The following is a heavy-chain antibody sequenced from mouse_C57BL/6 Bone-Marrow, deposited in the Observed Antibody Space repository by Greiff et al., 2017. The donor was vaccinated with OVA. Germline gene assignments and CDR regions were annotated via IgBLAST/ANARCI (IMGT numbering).Heavy chain of an antibody. CDR2: IYPGSGST. D-gene: IGHD2-1*01. J-gene: IGHJ4*01. CDR3: AREGVMGNYRLDYAMDY. Sequence: QVQLQQPGAELVKPGASVKMSCKASGYTFTSYWITWVKQRPGQGLEWIGDIYPGSGSTNYNEKFKSKATLAVAPSSSTAYMQLSSLTSEDSAVYYCAREGVMGNYRLDYAMDYWGQGTSVTVSS. V-gene: IGHV1-55*01. CDR1: GYTFTSYW.